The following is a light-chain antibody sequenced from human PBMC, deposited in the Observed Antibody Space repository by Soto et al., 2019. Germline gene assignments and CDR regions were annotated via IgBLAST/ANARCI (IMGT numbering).Light chain of an antibody. J-gene: IGKJ2*01. CDR2: SAS. CDR3: QQSDISPYT. Sequence: DVQMTQSPASLSASVGDRVTITCRASQSISKNLNWYQHKVGKAPQLLIYSASDSQAGVPSRFSGSGSGTDFTLIISGLQPEDFATYYCQQSDISPYTFGQGTKVEIK. CDR1: QSISKN. V-gene: IGKV1-39*01.